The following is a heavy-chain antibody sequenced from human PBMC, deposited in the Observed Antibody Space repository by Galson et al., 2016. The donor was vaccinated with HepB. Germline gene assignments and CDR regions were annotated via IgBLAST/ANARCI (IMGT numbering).Heavy chain of an antibody. J-gene: IGHJ4*02. D-gene: IGHD2/OR15-2a*01. V-gene: IGHV3-33*01. Sequence: SLRLSCAASGFTFSTYAMHWVRRAPGRGLDWVATIWPDGSGKYYADSVKGRFTVSRDNSQNTLCLQVNSLRAEDTAVYYCARDGGTWTPNSYFDFWGPGTLVTVSS. CDR2: IWPDGSGK. CDR3: ARDGGTWTPNSYFDF. CDR1: GFTFSTYA.